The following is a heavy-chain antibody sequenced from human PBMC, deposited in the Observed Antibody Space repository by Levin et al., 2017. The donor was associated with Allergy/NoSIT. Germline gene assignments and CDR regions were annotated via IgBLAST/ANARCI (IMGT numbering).Heavy chain of an antibody. CDR2: IDQGGSGK. J-gene: IGHJ4*02. CDR1: GFTFTNYW. CDR3: ARTGDDY. D-gene: IGHD4-17*01. V-gene: IGHV3-7*04. Sequence: PGGSLRLSCAASGFTFTNYWMTLVRQAPGKGLEWVANIDQGGSGKYYVDSVKGRFTISRDNDMNSLYLQMNSLRAEDTAGYFCARTGDDYWGQGTLVTVSS.